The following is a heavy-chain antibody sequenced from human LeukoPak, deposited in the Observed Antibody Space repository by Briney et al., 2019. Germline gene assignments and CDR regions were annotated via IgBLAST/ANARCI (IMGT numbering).Heavy chain of an antibody. CDR2: ISSSSSYI. Sequence: GGSLRLSSAASGFTFSSYSMNWVRQAPGKGLEWVSSISSSSSYISYADSVKGRFTISRDNAKNSLYLQMNSLRAEDTAVYYCAREEVVVVVPAAYYYYGMDVWGQGTTVTVSS. CDR1: GFTFSSYS. D-gene: IGHD2-2*01. V-gene: IGHV3-21*01. CDR3: AREEVVVVVPAAYYYYGMDV. J-gene: IGHJ6*02.